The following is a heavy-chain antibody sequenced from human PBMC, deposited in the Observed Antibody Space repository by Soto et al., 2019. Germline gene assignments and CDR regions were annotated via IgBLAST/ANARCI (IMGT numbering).Heavy chain of an antibody. CDR3: AREWATVRWSGYSGWFDP. D-gene: IGHD3-3*01. V-gene: IGHV3-66*01. Sequence: GGSLRLSCAASGFTVSSNYMSWVRQAPGKGLEWVSVIYSGGSTYYADSVKGRFTISRDNSKNTLYLQMNSLRAEDTAVYYWAREWATVRWSGYSGWFDPWGQGTLVTVSS. J-gene: IGHJ5*02. CDR2: IYSGGST. CDR1: GFTVSSNY.